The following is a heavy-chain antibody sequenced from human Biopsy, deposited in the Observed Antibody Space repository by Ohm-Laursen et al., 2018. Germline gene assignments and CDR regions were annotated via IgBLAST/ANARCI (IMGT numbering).Heavy chain of an antibody. CDR3: ARNAWPTLSTMIVVVKGFNGFDP. CDR2: INPTGGTT. D-gene: IGHD3-22*01. V-gene: IGHV1-46*01. CDR1: GSTFTSSY. Sequence: GASVKVSSKASGSTFTSSYMPWVRQAPGHGLEWMGIINPTGGTTTYAQKFQGRVTMTRDPPTSTVYMELSGMRSEDTAVNYCARNAWPTLSTMIVVVKGFNGFDPWGQGTLVTVSS. J-gene: IGHJ5*02.